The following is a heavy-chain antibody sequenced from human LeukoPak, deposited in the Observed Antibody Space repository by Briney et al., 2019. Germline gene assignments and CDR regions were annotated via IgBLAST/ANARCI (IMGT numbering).Heavy chain of an antibody. D-gene: IGHD6-13*01. CDR3: AKEVLPGIAAAGGDFDY. CDR2: ISGSGGST. CDR1: GFTFSSYA. J-gene: IGHJ4*02. V-gene: IGHV3-23*01. Sequence: PGGSLRLSCAASGFTFSSYAMSWVRQAPGKGLEWVSAISGSGGSTYYADSVKGRFTISRDNSKNTLYLQMDSLRAEDTAVYYCAKEVLPGIAAAGGDFDYWGQETLVTVSS.